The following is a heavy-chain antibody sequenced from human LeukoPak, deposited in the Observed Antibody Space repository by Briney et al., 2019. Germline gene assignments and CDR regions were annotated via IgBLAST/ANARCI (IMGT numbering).Heavy chain of an antibody. D-gene: IGHD2-8*01. V-gene: IGHV3-7*01. CDR2: IKQDGSER. J-gene: IGHJ4*02. CDR1: GFTFRSHW. Sequence: TGGSLRLSCAASGFTFRSHWMNCVRQTPGKGLEWVANIKQDGSERYYVDSVKGRFTISRGNAKNSLYLQMNSLRAEGTAVYYCAREREVGGGVIAFWGQGTLVTVSS. CDR3: AREREVGGGVIAF.